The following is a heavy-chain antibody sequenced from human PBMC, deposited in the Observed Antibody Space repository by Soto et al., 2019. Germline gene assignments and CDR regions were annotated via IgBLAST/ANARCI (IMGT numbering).Heavy chain of an antibody. CDR2: ISADGGRQ. V-gene: IGHV3-30-3*01. J-gene: IGHJ4*02. D-gene: IGHD3-3*01. CDR1: GFPFNTYS. CDR3: ARDPRQGYDTDYWYFDY. Sequence: LRLSCAASGFPFNTYSVHWVRQAPGKGLEWLAVISADGGRQYYADSVKGRFTISRDNSKYTLYLQMNSLRTEDTAVYYCARDPRQGYDTDYWYFDYWGQGTLVTVSS.